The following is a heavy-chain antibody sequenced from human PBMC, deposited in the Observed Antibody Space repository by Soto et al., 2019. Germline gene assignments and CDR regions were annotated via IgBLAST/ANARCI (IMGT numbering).Heavy chain of an antibody. D-gene: IGHD6-13*01. CDR1: GYTFTSYG. J-gene: IGHJ6*03. V-gene: IGHV1-18*01. CDR3: ARVTGVAAAFGYYYYMDV. CDR2: ISAYNGNT. Sequence: ASVKVSCKASGYTFTSYGISWVRQAPGQGLEWMGWISAYNGNTNYAQKLQGRVTMTTDTSTSTAYMELRSLRSDDTAVYYCARVTGVAAAFGYYYYMDVWGKGTKVTVSS.